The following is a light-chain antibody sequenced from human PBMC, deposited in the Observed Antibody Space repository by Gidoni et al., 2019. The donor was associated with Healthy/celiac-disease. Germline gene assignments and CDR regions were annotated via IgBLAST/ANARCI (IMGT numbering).Light chain of an antibody. V-gene: IGKV3-11*01. CDR2: DAS. CDR3: QQRSNWPPRYT. CDR1: QSVSSY. J-gene: IGKJ2*01. Sequence: VLTQSPATLSLSPGERATLSFRASQSVSSYLACYQQQHGQAPRLLIYDASNRATGIPARFSGSGSGTDFTLTIRSLEDEDVAVDYCQQRSNWPPRYTFGQGTKLEIK.